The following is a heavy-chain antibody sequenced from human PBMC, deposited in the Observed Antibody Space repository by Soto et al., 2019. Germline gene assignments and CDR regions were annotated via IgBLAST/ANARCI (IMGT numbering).Heavy chain of an antibody. Sequence: RGESLKISCQVSGYTFTIYWIGWVRQMPGKGLEWMGIIYPSDSDTRYSPSFQGQVTISADQSINTAYLQWDSLKASDTAIYYCARPANTVADHFDLWGQGTPVTVYS. J-gene: IGHJ4*02. D-gene: IGHD4-17*01. V-gene: IGHV5-51*01. CDR3: ARPANTVADHFDL. CDR1: GYTFTIYW. CDR2: IYPSDSDT.